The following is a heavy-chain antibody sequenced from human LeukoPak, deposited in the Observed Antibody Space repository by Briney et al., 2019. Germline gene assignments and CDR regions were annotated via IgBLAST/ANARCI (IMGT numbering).Heavy chain of an antibody. CDR2: INSNGSST. CDR3: AKGGATICDN. J-gene: IGHJ4*02. V-gene: IGHV3-74*01. D-gene: IGHD5-12*01. Sequence: QPGGSLRLSCAASGFTFSNYWMHWVRQAPGKGLVWVSRINSNGSSTNYADPVKGRFTISRDNAKNTLYLQMSSLRAEDTAVYYCAKGGATICDNWGQGTLVTVSS. CDR1: GFTFSNYW.